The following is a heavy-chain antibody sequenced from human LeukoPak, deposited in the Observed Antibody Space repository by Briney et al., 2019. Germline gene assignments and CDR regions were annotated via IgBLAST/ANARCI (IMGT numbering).Heavy chain of an antibody. V-gene: IGHV3-7*01. CDR3: AKDRASDIVVAIDY. J-gene: IGHJ4*02. Sequence: GGSLRLSCAASGFTFSSYYMSWVRQAPGKGLEWVANIKQDGSAKYYVDSVKGRFTISRDNSKNTLYLQMNSLRAEDTAVYYCAKDRASDIVVAIDYWGQGTLVTVSS. CDR1: GFTFSSYY. CDR2: IKQDGSAK. D-gene: IGHD2-2*01.